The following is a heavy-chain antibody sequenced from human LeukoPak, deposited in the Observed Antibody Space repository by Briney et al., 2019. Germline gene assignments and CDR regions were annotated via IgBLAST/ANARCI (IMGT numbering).Heavy chain of an antibody. CDR3: ASRYCSSTSCYGGRSGFDP. Sequence: SVKVSCTASGGTFSSYAISWVRQAPGQGLEWMGGIIPIFGTANYAQKFQGRVTITADESTSTAYMELSSLRSEDTAVYYCASRYCSSTSCYGGRSGFDPWGQGTLVTVSS. J-gene: IGHJ5*02. CDR2: IIPIFGTA. CDR1: GGTFSSYA. V-gene: IGHV1-69*01. D-gene: IGHD2-2*01.